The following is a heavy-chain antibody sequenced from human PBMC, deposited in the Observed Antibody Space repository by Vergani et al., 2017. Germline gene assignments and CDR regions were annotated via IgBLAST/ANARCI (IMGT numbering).Heavy chain of an antibody. D-gene: IGHD3-10*01. CDR2: ISGSGGST. CDR3: AKEAGYGSGRGRYMDV. CDR1: GFTFSSYE. J-gene: IGHJ6*03. V-gene: IGHV3-23*04. Sequence: EVQLVESGGGLVQPGGSLRLSCAASGFTFSSYEMNWVRQAPGKGLEWVSAISGSGGSTYYADSVKGRFTISRDNSKNTLYLQMNSLRAEDTAVYYCAKEAGYGSGRGRYMDVWGKGTTVTVSS.